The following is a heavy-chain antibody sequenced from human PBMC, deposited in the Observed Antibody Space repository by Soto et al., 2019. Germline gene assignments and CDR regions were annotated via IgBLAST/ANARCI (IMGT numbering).Heavy chain of an antibody. CDR3: ARGQRDTSTFFKYDTFDP. D-gene: IGHD2-2*01. CDR2: INHSGNT. J-gene: IGHJ5*02. Sequence: PSETLSLTCAVSGGSFSGYYWSWIRQPPGKGLEWIGEINHSGNTNYNPSLKSRVSISVDTSKNQFSLKLTSVTAADTAVYYCARGQRDTSTFFKYDTFDPWGQGTLVTVSS. CDR1: GGSFSGYY. V-gene: IGHV4-34*01.